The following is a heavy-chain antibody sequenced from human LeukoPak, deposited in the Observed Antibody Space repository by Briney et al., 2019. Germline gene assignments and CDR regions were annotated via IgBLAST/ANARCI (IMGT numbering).Heavy chain of an antibody. Sequence: ASVKVSCKASGYTFTGYYMHWVRQAPGQGLEWMGWINPNSGGTNYAQKFQGRVTMTRDTSISTAYMELSRLRSDDTAVYYCARDMITFGFDYYYMDVWGKGTTVTISS. V-gene: IGHV1-2*02. D-gene: IGHD3-16*01. CDR2: INPNSGGT. J-gene: IGHJ6*03. CDR3: ARDMITFGFDYYYMDV. CDR1: GYTFTGYY.